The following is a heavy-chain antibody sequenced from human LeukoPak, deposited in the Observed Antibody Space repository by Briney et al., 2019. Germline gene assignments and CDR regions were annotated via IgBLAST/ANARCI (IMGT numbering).Heavy chain of an antibody. CDR2: INWNGGST. Sequence: GGSLRLSCAASGFTFSSYSMNWVRQAPGKGLEWVSGINWNGGSTGYADSVKGRFTISRDNAKNSLYLQMNSLRAEDTALYYCARFSYSGYELYYYYYYMDVWGKGTTVTVSS. V-gene: IGHV3-20*04. D-gene: IGHD5-12*01. CDR3: ARFSYSGYELYYYYYYMDV. J-gene: IGHJ6*03. CDR1: GFTFSSYS.